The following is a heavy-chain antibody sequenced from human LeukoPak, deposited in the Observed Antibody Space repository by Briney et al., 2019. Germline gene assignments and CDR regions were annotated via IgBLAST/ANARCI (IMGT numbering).Heavy chain of an antibody. CDR2: ISAYNGNT. D-gene: IGHD3-16*01. CDR3: ARGKAPSRIMIPSGPFDI. CDR1: GYTFTSYG. V-gene: IGHV1-18*01. Sequence: VASVKVSCKASGYTFTSYGISWVRQAPGQGLEWMGWISAYNGNTNYAQKLQGRVTMTTDTSTSTAYMELRSLRSDDTAVYYCARGKAPSRIMIPSGPFDIWGQGTMVTVSS. J-gene: IGHJ3*02.